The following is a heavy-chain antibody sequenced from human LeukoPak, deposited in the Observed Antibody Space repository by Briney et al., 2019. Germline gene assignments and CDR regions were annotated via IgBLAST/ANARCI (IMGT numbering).Heavy chain of an antibody. CDR3: ARSPRYCSSTSCYTGAFDI. V-gene: IGHV4-4*07. D-gene: IGHD2-2*02. CDR1: GGSISSYY. Sequence: PSETLSLTCTVSGGSISSYYWSWIRQPAGKGLEWIGRIYTSGSTNYNPSLKSRVTMSVDTSKNQFSLKLSSVTAADTAVYCCARSPRYCSSTSCYTGAFDIWGQGTMVTVSS. J-gene: IGHJ3*02. CDR2: IYTSGST.